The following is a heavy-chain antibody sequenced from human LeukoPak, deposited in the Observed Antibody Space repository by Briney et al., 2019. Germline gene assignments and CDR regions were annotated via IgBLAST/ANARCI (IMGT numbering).Heavy chain of an antibody. J-gene: IGHJ4*02. Sequence: GGSLRLSCAASGFTVSSNYMSWVRQAPGKGLEWVSVIYSGGSAYYADSVKGRFTISRDNSKNTLYLQMNSLRAEDTAVYYCARRYDSSFSFDYWGQGTLVTVSS. CDR2: IYSGGSA. V-gene: IGHV3-53*01. CDR1: GFTVSSNY. CDR3: ARRYDSSFSFDY. D-gene: IGHD3-22*01.